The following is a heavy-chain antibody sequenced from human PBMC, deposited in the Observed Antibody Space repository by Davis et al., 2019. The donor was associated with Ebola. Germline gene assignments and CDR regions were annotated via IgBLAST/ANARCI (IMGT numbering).Heavy chain of an antibody. D-gene: IGHD3-10*02. CDR3: AREPMFYGMDV. J-gene: IGHJ6*02. Sequence: AASVKVSCKASGYTFTSYAMHWVRQAPGQRLEWMGWINAGNGNTKYSQKFQGRVTITRDTSASTAYMELSSLRSEDTAVYYCAREPMFYGMDVWGQGTTVTVSS. CDR2: INAGNGNT. CDR1: GYTFTSYA. V-gene: IGHV1-3*01.